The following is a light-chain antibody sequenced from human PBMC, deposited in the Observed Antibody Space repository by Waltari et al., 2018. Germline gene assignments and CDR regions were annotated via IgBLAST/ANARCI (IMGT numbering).Light chain of an antibody. CDR2: GAS. V-gene: IGKV3-20*01. CDR1: QRVTNTY. CDR3: QQYGSSLLYT. Sequence: VLTQSPDTLSLCPGERATISYRASQRVTNTYLAWYQQKPGQAPRLLIYGASSRDTGIPDRFSGSGSGTDFTLTISRLESEDFAIYYCQQYGSSLLYTFGQGTKLEIK. J-gene: IGKJ2*01.